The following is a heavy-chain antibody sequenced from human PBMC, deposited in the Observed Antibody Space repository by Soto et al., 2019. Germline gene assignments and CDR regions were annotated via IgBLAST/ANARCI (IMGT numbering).Heavy chain of an antibody. J-gene: IGHJ5*02. CDR1: GGSISSGDYY. CDR2: IYYSGST. CDR3: VAQGPAEILVSWFDP. Sequence: TLSLTCTVSGGSISSGDYYWNWIRQPPGKGLGWIGYIYYSGSTYYNPSLKSRVTISVDTSKNQFPLKLSPVTAADTAGYYCVAQGPAEILVSWFDPRGQVPLCTVSS. D-gene: IGHD2-2*01. V-gene: IGHV4-30-4*01.